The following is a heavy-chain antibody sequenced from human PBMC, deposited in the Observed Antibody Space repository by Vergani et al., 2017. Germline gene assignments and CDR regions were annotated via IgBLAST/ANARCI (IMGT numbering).Heavy chain of an antibody. D-gene: IGHD6-13*01. CDR1: GFTFSSYG. J-gene: IGHJ4*02. Sequence: VQLVESGGGVVQPGRSLRLSCAASGFTFSSYGMHWVRQAPGKGLEWVSYISSSGSTIYYADSVKGRFTISRDNAKNSLYLQMNSLRAEDTALYYCASSRSSSSSWYGSVYWGQGTLVTVSS. CDR3: ASSRSSSSSWYGSVY. CDR2: ISSSGSTI. V-gene: IGHV3-48*04.